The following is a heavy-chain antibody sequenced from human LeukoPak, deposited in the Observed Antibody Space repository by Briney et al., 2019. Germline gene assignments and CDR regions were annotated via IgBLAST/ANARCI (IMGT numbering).Heavy chain of an antibody. D-gene: IGHD3-3*01. CDR2: IYTSGST. Sequence: SETLSLTCTVSGGSVSSYYWSWIRQPPGKGLEWIGYIYTSGSTNCNPSLKSRVTISVDTSKNQFSLKLSSVTAADTAVYYCARLRPYDFWSGYTYYYYYYMDVWGKGTTVTVSS. V-gene: IGHV4-4*09. J-gene: IGHJ6*03. CDR1: GGSVSSYY. CDR3: ARLRPYDFWSGYTYYYYYYMDV.